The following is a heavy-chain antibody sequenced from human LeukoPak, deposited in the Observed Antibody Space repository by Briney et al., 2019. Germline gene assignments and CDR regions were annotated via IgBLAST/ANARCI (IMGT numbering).Heavy chain of an antibody. CDR2: IKQDGSEK. J-gene: IGHJ4*02. V-gene: IGHV3-7*03. CDR1: GFTFSSFW. CDR3: TRGYYYFDY. Sequence: GGSLRLSCAASGFTFSSFWMTWVRQAPGKELQWVANIKQDGSEKYYVDSVKGRFTVSRDNAKNSLSLQMNSLRAEDMAVYYCTRGYYYFDYWGQGTLVTVSS. D-gene: IGHD2-15*01.